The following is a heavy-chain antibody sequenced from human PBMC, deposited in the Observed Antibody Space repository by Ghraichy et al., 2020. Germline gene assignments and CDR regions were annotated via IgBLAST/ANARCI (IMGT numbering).Heavy chain of an antibody. J-gene: IGHJ4*02. D-gene: IGHD3-22*01. CDR1: GFTFGDYA. Sequence: GGSLRLSCTASGFTFGDYAMSWFRQAPGKGLEWVGFIRSKAYGGTTEYAASVKGRFTISRDDSKSIAYLQMNSLKTEDTAVYYCTGSYYDSIRPLDWGQGTLVTVSS. CDR2: IRSKAYGGTT. CDR3: TGSYYDSIRPLD. V-gene: IGHV3-49*03.